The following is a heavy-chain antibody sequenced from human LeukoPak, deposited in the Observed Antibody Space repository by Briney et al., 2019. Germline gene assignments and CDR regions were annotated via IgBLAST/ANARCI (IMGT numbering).Heavy chain of an antibody. V-gene: IGHV1-2*02. Sequence: ASVKVSCKASGYTFTAYHMHWVRQAPGQGPEWIGSIHPNSGATNYAQKFQGRVTMTRDTSISTASMELSRLKYEDTAVYYCARDSCGGGGCHFWYFDLWGRGTLVTVSS. J-gene: IGHJ2*01. CDR1: GYTFTAYH. CDR2: IHPNSGAT. D-gene: IGHD6-19*01. CDR3: ARDSCGGGGCHFWYFDL.